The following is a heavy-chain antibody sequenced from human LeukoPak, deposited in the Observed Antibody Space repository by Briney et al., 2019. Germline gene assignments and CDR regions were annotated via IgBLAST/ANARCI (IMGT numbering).Heavy chain of an antibody. CDR2: IHPGDSDT. D-gene: IGHD2-2*01. Sequence: GESLKISCKASGYNFAHYRIGWVRQMPGKGLEWLGTIHPGDSDTTYSPSFQAQATISADKSISSAYLQWSSLRASDTAMYYCARLWGGVVPADDAFDIWGQGTMVTVSS. CDR3: ARLWGGVVPADDAFDI. V-gene: IGHV5-51*01. J-gene: IGHJ3*02. CDR1: GYNFAHYR.